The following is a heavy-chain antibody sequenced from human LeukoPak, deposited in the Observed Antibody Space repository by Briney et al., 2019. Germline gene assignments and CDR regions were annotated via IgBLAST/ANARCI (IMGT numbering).Heavy chain of an antibody. D-gene: IGHD3-9*01. V-gene: IGHV1-18*01. CDR2: IGAHNGNR. CDR1: GYTFTSYG. J-gene: IGHJ4*02. CDR3: ARDWDYDTLTGYSAY. Sequence: GASVKVSCKASGYTFTSYGISWVRQAPGQGLEWMGWIGAHNGNRNYAQKLQGRVTMTTDTSTSTAYMELRSLRSDDTAVYYCARDWDYDTLTGYSAYWGQGTLVTVSS.